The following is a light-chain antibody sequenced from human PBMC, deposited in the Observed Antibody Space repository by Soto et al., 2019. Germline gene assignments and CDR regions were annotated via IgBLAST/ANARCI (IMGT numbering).Light chain of an antibody. V-gene: IGKV3-15*01. CDR1: QSVSSY. J-gene: IGKJ4*01. CDR2: GAS. Sequence: EIVLTQSPSTLSMYPGERATLSCRASQSVSSYLAWYQQKPGQAPRLLIYGASTRATGIPARFSGSASGTEFTLTISSLQSEDFAIYYCQQYNNWPLTFGGGTKVDIK. CDR3: QQYNNWPLT.